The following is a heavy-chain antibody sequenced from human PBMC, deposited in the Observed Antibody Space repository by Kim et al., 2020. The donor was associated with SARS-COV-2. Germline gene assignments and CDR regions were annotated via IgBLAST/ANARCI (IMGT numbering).Heavy chain of an antibody. CDR3: ARGTFSGYEYYFDY. Sequence: GGSLRLSCAASGFTFSIYWMSWVRQAPGKGLEWVANIKQDGSEKYYVDSVKGRFTISRDNAKNSLYLQMNSLRAEDTAVYYCARGTFSGYEYYFDYWGQGTLVTVSS. CDR1: GFTFSIYW. J-gene: IGHJ4*02. D-gene: IGHD3-22*01. CDR2: IKQDGSEK. V-gene: IGHV3-7*01.